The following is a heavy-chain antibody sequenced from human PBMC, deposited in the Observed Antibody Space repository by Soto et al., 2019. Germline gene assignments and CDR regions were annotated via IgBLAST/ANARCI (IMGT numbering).Heavy chain of an antibody. Sequence: EVQLVESGGGLVQPGGSLRLSCAASGFTFSSYWMSWVRQAPGKGLEWVANIKQDGSEKYYVDSVKGRFTISRDNAKNSLYLQMNSLRADDTAVYYCARDQWLVLGEDYDSCDIWGQGTMVTVSS. D-gene: IGHD6-19*01. J-gene: IGHJ3*02. CDR1: GFTFSSYW. CDR3: ARDQWLVLGEDYDSCDI. CDR2: IKQDGSEK. V-gene: IGHV3-7*01.